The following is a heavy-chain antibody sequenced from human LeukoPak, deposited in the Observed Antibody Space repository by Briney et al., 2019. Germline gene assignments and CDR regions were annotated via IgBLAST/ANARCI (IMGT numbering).Heavy chain of an antibody. CDR3: AKDTYYYDSSGPLGY. D-gene: IGHD3-22*01. CDR2: IYSGGST. J-gene: IGHJ4*02. V-gene: IGHV3-53*05. CDR1: GFTVGSNT. Sequence: GGSLRLSCAASGFTVGSNTMSWVRQAPGKGLEWVSIIYSGGSTSYADSVKGRFTISRDNSKNTLYLQMNSLRAEDTAVYYCAKDTYYYDSSGPLGYWGQGTLVTVSS.